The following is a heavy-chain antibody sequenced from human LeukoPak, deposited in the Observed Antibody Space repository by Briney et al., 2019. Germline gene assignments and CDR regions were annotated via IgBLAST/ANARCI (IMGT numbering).Heavy chain of an antibody. Sequence: GGSLRLSCASSGFTFSNYWMSWVRQAPGKGLEWVANIKEDGSEKYYVDSVKGRFTISRDNANNSLYLQMNTLRAEDTAVYYCATDLQPFDYWGQGTLVTVSS. D-gene: IGHD2-2*01. CDR1: GFTFSNYW. V-gene: IGHV3-7*04. CDR3: ATDLQPFDY. J-gene: IGHJ4*02. CDR2: IKEDGSEK.